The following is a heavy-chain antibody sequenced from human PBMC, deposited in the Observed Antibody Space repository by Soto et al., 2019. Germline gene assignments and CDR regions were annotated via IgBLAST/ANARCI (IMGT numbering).Heavy chain of an antibody. CDR1: GGSISSSNW. J-gene: IGHJ4*02. V-gene: IGHV4-4*02. Sequence: PSETLSLTCAVSGGSISSSNWWRCVRQPPGKGLEWIGEIHHSGSTNYNPSLTSRVTISVDKSKNQCSLKLSSVTAADTAVYYCARDARPSSFDYWGQGTLVNGSS. CDR2: IHHSGST. CDR3: ARDARPSSFDY.